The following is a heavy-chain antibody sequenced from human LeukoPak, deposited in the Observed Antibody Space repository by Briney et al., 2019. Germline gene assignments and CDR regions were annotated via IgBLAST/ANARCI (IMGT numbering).Heavy chain of an antibody. CDR1: GFTFSSYG. Sequence: GGSLRLSCVVSGFTFSSYGMSWVRQAPGKGLEWVSAISGSGGSTYYADSVKGRFTISRDNSKNTLYLQMNSLRAEDTAVYYCAKDLRTGDDYWGQGTLVTVSS. J-gene: IGHJ4*02. D-gene: IGHD7-27*01. CDR2: ISGSGGST. V-gene: IGHV3-23*01. CDR3: AKDLRTGDDY.